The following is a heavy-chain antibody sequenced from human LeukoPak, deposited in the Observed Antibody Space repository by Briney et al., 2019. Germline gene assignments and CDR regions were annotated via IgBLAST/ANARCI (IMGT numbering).Heavy chain of an antibody. CDR3: ASSDYDDHAFDI. CDR1: GYSISSGYY. CDR2: IYHSGST. V-gene: IGHV4-38-2*02. J-gene: IGHJ3*02. D-gene: IGHD4-17*01. Sequence: PSETLSLTCTVSGYSISSGYYWGWIRQPPGKGLEWIGSIYHSGSTYYNPSLKSRVTISVDTSKNQFSLKLSSVTAADTAVYYCASSDYDDHAFDIWGQGTMVTVSS.